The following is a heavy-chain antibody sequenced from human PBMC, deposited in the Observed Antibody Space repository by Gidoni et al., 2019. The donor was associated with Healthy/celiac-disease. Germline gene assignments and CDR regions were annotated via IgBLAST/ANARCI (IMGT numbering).Heavy chain of an antibody. CDR3: ARPTDYCSGGSCYSYDAFDI. V-gene: IGHV5-10-1*03. CDR1: GYRFTSYS. D-gene: IGHD2-15*01. CDR2: IDPSDSYT. Sequence: EVQLVQSGAEVKKPGASLRISCKGSGYRFTSYSISWVRQMPGNGLEWMGRIDPSDSYTNYSPSFQGHVTISADKSISTAYLKWSSLKASDTAMYYCARPTDYCSGGSCYSYDAFDIWGQGTMVTVSS. J-gene: IGHJ3*02.